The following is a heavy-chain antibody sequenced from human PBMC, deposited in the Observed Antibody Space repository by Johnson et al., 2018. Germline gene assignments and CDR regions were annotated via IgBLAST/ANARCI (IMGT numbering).Heavy chain of an antibody. Sequence: VQLVESGAEVKKPGESLKISCKGSGYRFTNYWLGWVRQMPGKGLEWLGIISPGDSDTRYSQSFQGQVIIPADQSISTAYLQWSSLKASDTAMYYCARHNTIVGAEEGDYWGQGTLVTVSS. V-gene: IGHV5-51*01. J-gene: IGHJ4*02. D-gene: IGHD3-16*01. CDR2: ISPGDSDT. CDR3: ARHNTIVGAEEGDY. CDR1: GYRFTNYW.